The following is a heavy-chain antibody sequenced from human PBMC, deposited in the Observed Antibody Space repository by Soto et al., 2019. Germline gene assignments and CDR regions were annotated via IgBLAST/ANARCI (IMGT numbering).Heavy chain of an antibody. CDR3: ARDLVAYYYGSGSRFDY. D-gene: IGHD3-10*01. CDR2: ISAYNGNT. CDR1: GYTFTSYG. Sequence: ASVKVSCKASGYTFTSYGISWVRQAPGQGLEWMGWISAYNGNTNYAQKLQGRVTMTTDTSTSTAYMELRSLRSDDTAVYYCARDLVAYYYGSGSRFDYWGQGTLVTVSS. V-gene: IGHV1-18*01. J-gene: IGHJ4*02.